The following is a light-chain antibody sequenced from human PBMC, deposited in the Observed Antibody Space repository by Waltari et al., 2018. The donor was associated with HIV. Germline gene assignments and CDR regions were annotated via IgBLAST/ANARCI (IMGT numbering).Light chain of an antibody. J-gene: IGLJ3*02. Sequence: TQPPSLSAAPGHKINISCSGGGSNIGSRTVHWYQQLPTRAPKLIIDHDHRRPSGVSDRFTASKSGTSASLFISKLQAADEATYYCAAWDDSLSGFVFGGGT. CDR1: GSNIGSRT. V-gene: IGLV1-44*01. CDR2: HDH. CDR3: AAWDDSLSGFV.